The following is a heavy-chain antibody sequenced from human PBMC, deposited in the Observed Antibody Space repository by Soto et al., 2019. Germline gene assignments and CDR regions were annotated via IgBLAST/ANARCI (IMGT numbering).Heavy chain of an antibody. D-gene: IGHD4-17*01. Sequence: PETLPLTCTVSNGSIRSFYWSWIRQPPGKGLEWIGYIYYSGSTNYNPSHKSRVTISVDTSTKQFSLKLRSVTAADTAVYYCARVPTTVTLPKNPFLGERDASDELFAPWGQGSLVPVSS. V-gene: IGHV4-59*01. CDR1: NGSIRSFY. J-gene: IGHJ5*02. CDR3: ARVPTTVTLPKNPFLGERDASDELFAP. CDR2: IYYSGST.